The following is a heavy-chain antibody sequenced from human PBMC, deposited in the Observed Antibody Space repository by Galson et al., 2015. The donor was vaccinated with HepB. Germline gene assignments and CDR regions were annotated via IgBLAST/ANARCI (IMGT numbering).Heavy chain of an antibody. J-gene: IGHJ3*02. V-gene: IGHV7-4-1*02. D-gene: IGHD3-16*01. CDR2: INTNTGNP. CDR1: GYTFTSYA. CDR3: ARVWVGLQNLYAFDI. Sequence: SVKVSCKASGYTFTSYAMNWVRQAPGQGLEWMGWINTNTGNPTYAQGFTGRFVFSLDTSVSTAYLQISSLKAEDTAVYYCARVWVGLQNLYAFDIWGQGTMVTVSS.